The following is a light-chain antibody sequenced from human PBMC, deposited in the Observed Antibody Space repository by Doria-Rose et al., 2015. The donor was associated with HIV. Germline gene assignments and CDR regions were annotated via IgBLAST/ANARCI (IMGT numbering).Light chain of an antibody. CDR1: QSFSSTY. V-gene: IGKV3-20*01. CDR3: HQYGTSWT. Sequence: EIVLTQSPGTLSLPPGEGATLSCRASQSFSSTYLAWYQQKPGQAPSLLIYDGSTRATGIPDRFSASGSWTDFTLTINRLEPEDFALYYCHQYGTSWTFGQGTKVEI. CDR2: DGS. J-gene: IGKJ1*01.